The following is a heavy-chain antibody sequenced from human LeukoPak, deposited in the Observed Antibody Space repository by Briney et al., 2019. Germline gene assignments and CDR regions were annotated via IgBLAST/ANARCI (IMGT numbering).Heavy chain of an antibody. Sequence: GGSLRLSCTASGFTFTSHWMHWVRQGPGKGLVWVSQINTDGSIAFYADSVKGRFTISRDNAKNTLYLQMNSLRAEDTAIYYCARERPPDTLDYWGQGTPVTVSS. CDR1: GFTFTSHW. D-gene: IGHD6-25*01. CDR2: INTDGSIA. J-gene: IGHJ4*02. V-gene: IGHV3-74*01. CDR3: ARERPPDTLDY.